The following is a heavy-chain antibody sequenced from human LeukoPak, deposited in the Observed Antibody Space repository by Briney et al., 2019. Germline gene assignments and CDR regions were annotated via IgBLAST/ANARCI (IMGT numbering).Heavy chain of an antibody. Sequence: GRSLRLSCAASGFTFSSYAMHWVRQAPGKGLEWVAVISYDGSNKYYADSVKGRFTISRDNSKNTLYLQMNSLRAEDTAVYYCAKDGCSGGSCSGYFDYWGQGTLVTVSS. V-gene: IGHV3-30-3*02. D-gene: IGHD2-15*01. CDR1: GFTFSSYA. J-gene: IGHJ4*02. CDR2: ISYDGSNK. CDR3: AKDGCSGGSCSGYFDY.